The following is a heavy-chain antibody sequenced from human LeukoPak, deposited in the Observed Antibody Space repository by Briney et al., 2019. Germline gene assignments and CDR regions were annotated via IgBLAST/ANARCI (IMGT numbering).Heavy chain of an antibody. CDR2: IRYDGDNK. D-gene: IGHD3-3*01. J-gene: IGHJ4*02. Sequence: PGGSLRLSCAASAFTFSTYGMHWVRQAPGKGLEWVAFIRYDGDNKYYADSVKGRFTISRDNSKNTLYLEMNSLIPEDTALCYCAKPQEADLWVPDYWGQGTLVTVSS. CDR3: AKPQEADLWVPDY. V-gene: IGHV3-30*02. CDR1: AFTFSTYG.